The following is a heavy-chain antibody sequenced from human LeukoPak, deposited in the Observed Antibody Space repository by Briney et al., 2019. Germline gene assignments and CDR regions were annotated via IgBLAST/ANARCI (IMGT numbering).Heavy chain of an antibody. J-gene: IGHJ4*02. CDR2: IYYSGST. CDR3: ATSGWYLLPGVY. CDR1: GGSISITSYY. V-gene: IGHV4-39*01. D-gene: IGHD6-19*01. Sequence: PSETLSLTCTVSGGSISITSYYWGWIRQPPGKGLEWIGSIYYSGSTYYNPSLESRVTISVDTSKNQFSLKLSSVTAADTAVYYCATSGWYLLPGVYWGQGTLVTVSS.